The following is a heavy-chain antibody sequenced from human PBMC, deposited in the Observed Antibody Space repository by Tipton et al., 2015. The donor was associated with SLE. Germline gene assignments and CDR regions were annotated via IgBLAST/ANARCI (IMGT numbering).Heavy chain of an antibody. D-gene: IGHD5-24*01. V-gene: IGHV4-31*03. CDR1: GGSISSGGYF. Sequence: TLSLTCSVSGGSISSGGYFRSWIRQHPGKGLEWIGYIYHSGNTYYNPSLKSRLTISVDTSKNQFSLKLTSVTAADTAVYYCTRDRGGYNLDAFDIWGQGTMVTVSS. CDR2: IYHSGNT. CDR3: TRDRGGYNLDAFDI. J-gene: IGHJ3*02.